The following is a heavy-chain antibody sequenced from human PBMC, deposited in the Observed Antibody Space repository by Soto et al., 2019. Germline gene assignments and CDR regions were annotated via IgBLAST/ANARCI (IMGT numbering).Heavy chain of an antibody. Sequence: PGGSLRLSCAASGFTFSSYAMSWVRQAPGKGLEWVSAISGSGGSTYYADSVKGRFTISRDNSKNTLYLQMNSLRAEDTAVYYCAKDRASPSITIFGVVITYFDYWGQGTLVTVS. CDR2: ISGSGGST. D-gene: IGHD3-3*01. V-gene: IGHV3-23*01. CDR3: AKDRASPSITIFGVVITYFDY. CDR1: GFTFSSYA. J-gene: IGHJ4*02.